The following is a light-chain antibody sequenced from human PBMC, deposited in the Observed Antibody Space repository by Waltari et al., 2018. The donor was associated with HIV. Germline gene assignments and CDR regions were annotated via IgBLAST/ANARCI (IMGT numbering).Light chain of an antibody. CDR1: SSDVGGYNY. CDR2: EVR. Sequence: QSALTQPASVSGSPGQSITISCHGTSSDVGGYNYVFLYQQPPGKAPKLMIYEVRNRPSGVSNRFSGSKSGNTASLTISGLQAEDEAYYYCSSYSSSDTHVVFGGGTKLTVL. J-gene: IGLJ2*01. V-gene: IGLV2-14*01. CDR3: SSYSSSDTHVV.